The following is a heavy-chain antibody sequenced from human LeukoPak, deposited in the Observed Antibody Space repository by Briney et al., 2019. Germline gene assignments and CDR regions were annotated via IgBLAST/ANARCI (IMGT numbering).Heavy chain of an antibody. CDR2: IRYDGSDK. D-gene: IGHD3-22*01. CDR1: GFTFSSYV. V-gene: IGHV3-30*02. J-gene: IGHJ4*02. Sequence: GGSLRLSCAASGFTFSSYVMHWVRQAPGKGLEWVAYIRYDGSDKYHADSVKGRFTISSDNPKNTLYLQMSSLRAEDTAVYHCAKGKEDYYYDSSGYYYLDHWGQGTLVTVSS. CDR3: AKGKEDYYYDSSGYYYLDH.